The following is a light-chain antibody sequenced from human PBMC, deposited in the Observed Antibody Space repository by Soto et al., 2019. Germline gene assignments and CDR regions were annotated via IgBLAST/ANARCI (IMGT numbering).Light chain of an antibody. Sequence: IQLTQSPSSLSASVGERVTITCRASQSISSWLAWYQQKPGKAPKLLIYDASSLESGVPSRFSGSGSGTEFTLTISSLQTDDFASYSCQQYDSYSWTFGQGVKVDIK. CDR3: QQYDSYSWT. V-gene: IGKV1-5*01. CDR2: DAS. J-gene: IGKJ1*01. CDR1: QSISSW.